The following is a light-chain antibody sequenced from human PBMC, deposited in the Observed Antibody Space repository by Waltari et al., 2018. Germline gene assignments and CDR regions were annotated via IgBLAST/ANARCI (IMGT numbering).Light chain of an antibody. CDR1: RSDIGGYNY. J-gene: IGLJ1*01. V-gene: IGLV2-14*03. CDR3: SAFRASGTAYYV. CDR2: DVS. Sequence: QSALTQPASVSGSPGQSLTISCTGTRSDIGGYNYVSWYQQHPGKAPKLMIYDVSNRPSGVSDRFSGSKSGNTASLTISGLQAEDEADYYCSAFRASGTAYYVFGSGTQVTV.